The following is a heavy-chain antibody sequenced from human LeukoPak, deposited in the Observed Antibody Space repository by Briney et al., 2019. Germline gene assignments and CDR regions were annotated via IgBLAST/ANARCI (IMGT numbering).Heavy chain of an antibody. CDR2: INTNTGNP. J-gene: IGHJ5*02. CDR3: ARDARIPMVRGAVGWFDP. V-gene: IGHV7-4-1*02. D-gene: IGHD3-10*01. CDR1: GYTFTSYA. Sequence: ASVKVSCKASGYTFTSYAMNWVRQAPGQGLEWMGWINTNTGNPTYAQGFTGRFVFSLDTSVSTAYLQISSLKAEDTAVYYCARDARIPMVRGAVGWFDPWAREPWSPSPQ.